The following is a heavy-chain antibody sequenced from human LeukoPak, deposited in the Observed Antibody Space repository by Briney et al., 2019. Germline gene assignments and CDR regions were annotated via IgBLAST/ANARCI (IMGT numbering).Heavy chain of an antibody. J-gene: IGHJ3*02. V-gene: IGHV3-9*01. CDR1: GFTFDDYA. Sequence: GGSLRLSCAASGFTFDDYAMHWVRQAPGRGLEWVSGISWNSGSIGYADSVKGRFTISRDNAQNSLYLQMNSLRAEGTALYYCAKARRSSSWYADAFDIWGQGTMVTVSS. CDR2: ISWNSGSI. D-gene: IGHD6-13*01. CDR3: AKARRSSSWYADAFDI.